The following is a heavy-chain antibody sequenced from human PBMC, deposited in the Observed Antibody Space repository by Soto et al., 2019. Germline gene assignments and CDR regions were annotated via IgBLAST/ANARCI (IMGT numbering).Heavy chain of an antibody. CDR2: IWYDGSNK. CDR3: ARDPLYYYGSGSYYYYYGMDV. J-gene: IGHJ6*02. Sequence: GGSLRLSCAASGFTFSSYGMHWVRQAPGKGLEWVAVIWYDGSNKYYADSVKGRFTIFRDNSKNTLYLQMNSLRAEDTAVYYCARDPLYYYGSGSYYYYYGMDVWGQGTTVTVSS. CDR1: GFTFSSYG. V-gene: IGHV3-33*01. D-gene: IGHD3-10*01.